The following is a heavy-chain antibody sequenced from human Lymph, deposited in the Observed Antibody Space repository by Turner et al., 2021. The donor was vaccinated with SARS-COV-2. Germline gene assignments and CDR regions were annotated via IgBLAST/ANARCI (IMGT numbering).Heavy chain of an antibody. CDR3: AKEGLSGRRLQFVPYFAY. D-gene: IGHD5-12*01. J-gene: IGHJ4*02. V-gene: IGHV3-43*02. CDR1: GFPFDDYA. Sequence: EVQLVESGGGVVQPGGSLSHCCAASGFPFDDYAMNGGRQAPGKGLEWVALISGDGGSKYYADSVKGRFTISRDDSKNSLYMQINSMRTEDTALYYCAKEGLSGRRLQFVPYFAYWGQGTLVSVSS. CDR2: ISGDGGSK.